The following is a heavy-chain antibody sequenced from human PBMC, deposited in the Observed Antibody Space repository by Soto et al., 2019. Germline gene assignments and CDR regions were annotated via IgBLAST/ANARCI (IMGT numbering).Heavy chain of an antibody. CDR3: AREPRYCSGGSCSITGDAFDI. V-gene: IGHV3-66*01. CDR1: GLIVSSTY. CDR2: ISNGGDT. J-gene: IGHJ3*02. D-gene: IGHD2-15*01. Sequence: VQLEEYGGGLVQPGGSLRLSCAASGLIVSSTYMSWVRQAPGKGLEWVSVISNGGDTHYAESVKGRFSLSRDISNNTLHLQMSSLRVEDTAVYYCAREPRYCSGGSCSITGDAFDIWGQGTMVTVSS.